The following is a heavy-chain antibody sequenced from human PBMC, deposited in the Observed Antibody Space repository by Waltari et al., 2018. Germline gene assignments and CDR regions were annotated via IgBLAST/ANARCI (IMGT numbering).Heavy chain of an antibody. Sequence: EVQLVQSGAEVKKPGATVKISCKVSGYTFTDYYMHWVQQAPGKGLEWMGLVEPEDGETIYAEKFQGRVTITADTSTDTAYMELSSLRSEDTAVYYCATSAYYDILTGYKAFDIWGQGTMVTVSS. V-gene: IGHV1-69-2*01. D-gene: IGHD3-9*01. CDR2: VEPEDGET. CDR3: ATSAYYDILTGYKAFDI. J-gene: IGHJ3*02. CDR1: GYTFTDYY.